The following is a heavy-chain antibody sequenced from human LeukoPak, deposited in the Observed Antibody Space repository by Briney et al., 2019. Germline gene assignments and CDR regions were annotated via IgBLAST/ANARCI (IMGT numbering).Heavy chain of an antibody. V-gene: IGHV4-39*01. CDR1: GGSFSSSSYY. CDR3: ARHSRKTGTVDY. D-gene: IGHD1-1*01. Sequence: PSETLSLTCTVSGGSFSSSSYYWGWIRQPPGKGLEWNGSIYYSGSTYYNPSLKSRVTISVDTSNNQFSLKLSSVTAADTAVYYCARHSRKTGTVDYWGQGTLVTVSS. J-gene: IGHJ4*02. CDR2: IYYSGST.